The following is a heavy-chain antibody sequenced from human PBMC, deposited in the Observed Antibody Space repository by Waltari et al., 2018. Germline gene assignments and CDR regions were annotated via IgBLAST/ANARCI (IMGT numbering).Heavy chain of an antibody. J-gene: IGHJ1*01. CDR3: ARDGGGGSFQL. CDR2: IKQDGSDK. Sequence: EVQLVESGGGLVQPGGSLRLSCAASGFTFSMYWMTWVRQAPGKGLETVANIKQDGSDKYDVASVKGRFTVSKDNAKNSLYLQMHSLRAEDTGVYYCARDGGGGSFQLWGQGTLVTVSS. CDR1: GFTFSMYW. V-gene: IGHV3-7*01. D-gene: IGHD3-16*01.